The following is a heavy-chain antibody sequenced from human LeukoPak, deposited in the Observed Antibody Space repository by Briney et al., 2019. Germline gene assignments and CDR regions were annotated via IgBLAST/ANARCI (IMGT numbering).Heavy chain of an antibody. J-gene: IGHJ6*02. CDR2: INSDGSST. CDR1: GFTLSSYW. Sequence: GGSLTLSCAASGFTLSSYWMHWVRQAPGKGLVWVSRINSDGSSTTYADSVKGRFTISRDNAKNTLYLQMNSLRAEDTAVYHCARGSQRGAAANYYGMDVWGQGTTVTVSS. V-gene: IGHV3-74*01. CDR3: ARGSQRGAAANYYGMDV. D-gene: IGHD2-2*01.